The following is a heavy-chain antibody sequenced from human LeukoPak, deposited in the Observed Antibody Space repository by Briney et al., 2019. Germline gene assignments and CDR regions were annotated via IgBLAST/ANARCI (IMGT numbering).Heavy chain of an antibody. V-gene: IGHV3-7*01. Sequence: GGSLRLSCAASGFTFSSYWMTWVRQAPGKGLEWVANIKHNGDELNYVDSVEDRFTISRDNAKNSLYLHMTSLRAEDTAVYYCARELRTFDPWGQGTLVTVSS. CDR2: IKHNGDEL. D-gene: IGHD3-16*01. CDR3: ARELRTFDP. CDR1: GFTFSSYW. J-gene: IGHJ5*02.